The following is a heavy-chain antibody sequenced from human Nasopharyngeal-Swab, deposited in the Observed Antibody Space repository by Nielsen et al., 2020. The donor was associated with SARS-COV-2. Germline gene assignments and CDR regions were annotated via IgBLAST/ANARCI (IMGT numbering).Heavy chain of an antibody. Sequence: SETLSLTCAVYGGSFSGYYWSWIRQPPGEGLEWIGEINHSGSTNYNPSLKSRVTISVDTSKNQFSLKLSSVTAADTAVYYCARGGPLGFDYWGQGTLVTVSS. J-gene: IGHJ4*02. CDR2: INHSGST. CDR1: GGSFSGYY. V-gene: IGHV4-34*01. CDR3: ARGGPLGFDY.